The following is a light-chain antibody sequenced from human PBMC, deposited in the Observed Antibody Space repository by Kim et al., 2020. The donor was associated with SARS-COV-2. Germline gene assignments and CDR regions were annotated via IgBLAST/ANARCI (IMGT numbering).Light chain of an antibody. J-gene: IGKJ2*01. V-gene: IGKV3-20*01. CDR3: QRYGGPPPYP. CDR1: QPIVKDF. Sequence: PGDRAPPSCRARQPIVKDFLAWYQQKLGQPPRLLIYHASVRASDDPVGFSGSGSANDVTLTIKSLEPEDFAVYYCQRYGGPPPYPFGQGTKLEI. CDR2: HAS.